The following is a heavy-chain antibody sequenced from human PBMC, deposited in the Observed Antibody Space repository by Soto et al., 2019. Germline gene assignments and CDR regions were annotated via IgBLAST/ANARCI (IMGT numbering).Heavy chain of an antibody. J-gene: IGHJ4*02. CDR2: IRSKANSFAT. CDR3: TAHSSSSLGN. D-gene: IGHD6-6*01. V-gene: IGHV3-73*01. CDR1: GSTVVGST. Sequence: PGGSLRISGAASGSTVVGSTMHWVGQASGKGLEWVGRIRSKANSFATEYAASVKGRFTISRDDSKNTAYLQMNSLNTEDTAVYYCTAHSSSSLGNWGQGT.